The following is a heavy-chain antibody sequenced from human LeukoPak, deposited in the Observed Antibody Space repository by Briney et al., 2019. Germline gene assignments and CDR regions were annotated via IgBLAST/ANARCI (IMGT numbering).Heavy chain of an antibody. CDR1: GYTFTSYG. CDR3: ARVSHGDYVDY. V-gene: IGHV1-18*01. J-gene: IGHJ4*02. Sequence: GASVKVSCKASGYTFTSYGISWVRQAPGQGLEWMGWISAYNGNTNYAQKLQGRVAMTTDTSTSTAYMELSSLRSEDTAVYYCARVSHGDYVDYWGQGTLVTVSS. D-gene: IGHD4-17*01. CDR2: ISAYNGNT.